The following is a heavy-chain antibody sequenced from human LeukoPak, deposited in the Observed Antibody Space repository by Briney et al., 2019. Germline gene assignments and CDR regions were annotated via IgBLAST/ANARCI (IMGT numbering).Heavy chain of an antibody. CDR3: AREKIWGLVYYYYMDV. D-gene: IGHD3-16*01. Sequence: ASVKVSCKASGGTFSSYAISWVRQAPGQGLEWMGGIIPIFGTANYAQKFQGRVTITTDESTSTAYMELSSLRSEDTAVYYCAREKIWGLVYYYYMDVWGKGTTVTVSS. CDR2: IIPIFGTA. CDR1: GGTFSSYA. V-gene: IGHV1-69*05. J-gene: IGHJ6*03.